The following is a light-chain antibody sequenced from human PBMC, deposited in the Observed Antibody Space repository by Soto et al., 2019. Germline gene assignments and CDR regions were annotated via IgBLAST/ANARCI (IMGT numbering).Light chain of an antibody. Sequence: EIVLTQSPGTLSLSPGERATLSCRASQSVSSSYLAWHQQKPGQAPRLLIYGASSRATGIPDRFSGSGSGTAFTLTISRLEPEDFAVYYCQQYCSSPPYTFGQGAKLEIK. J-gene: IGKJ2*01. CDR2: GAS. CDR3: QQYCSSPPYT. CDR1: QSVSSSY. V-gene: IGKV3-20*01.